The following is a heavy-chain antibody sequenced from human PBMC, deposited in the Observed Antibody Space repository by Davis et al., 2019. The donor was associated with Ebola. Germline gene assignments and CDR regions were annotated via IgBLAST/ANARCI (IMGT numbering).Heavy chain of an antibody. CDR2: IYKGGNT. V-gene: IGHV3-53*01. Sequence: GESLKISCTASGFNVSCHYMTWVRQAPGKGLEWVGVIYKGGNTYYADSVRGRFTISRDKSKDTVQLQMNGLRVDDTARYYCTRGRGGSSWELFWGQGTLVTVSS. D-gene: IGHD1-26*01. CDR3: TRGRGGSSWELF. J-gene: IGHJ4*02. CDR1: GFNVSCHY.